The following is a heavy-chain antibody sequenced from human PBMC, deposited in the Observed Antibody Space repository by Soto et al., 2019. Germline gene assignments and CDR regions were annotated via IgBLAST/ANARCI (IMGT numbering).Heavy chain of an antibody. CDR1: GFTFRTYG. V-gene: IGHV3-30*18. D-gene: IGHD2-15*01. J-gene: IGHJ4*02. CDR3: AKVLFSDIGSSDF. CDR2: ISYDGSNK. Sequence: GGSLRLSCAASGFTFRTYGMHWVRQAPGKGLEWVAVISYDGSNKYYADSAKGRFTISRDNSKNTLYLQLDSLRAEDTAVYYCAKVLFSDIGSSDFWGQGTLVTVSS.